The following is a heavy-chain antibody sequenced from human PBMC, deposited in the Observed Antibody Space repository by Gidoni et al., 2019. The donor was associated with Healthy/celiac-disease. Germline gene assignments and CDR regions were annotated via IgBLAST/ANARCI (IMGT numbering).Heavy chain of an antibody. CDR3: ARVRKPRGIAAAGYFDY. J-gene: IGHJ4*02. CDR1: GSSFSVYY. D-gene: IGHD6-13*01. Sequence: QVQLQQWGAGLLKPSETLSLPCPVYGSSFSVYYWSWIRQPPGKGLEWIGEINHRRSTNYNPSLKGRVTISGDTSKNQFSLKLSSVTAADTAVYYCARVRKPRGIAAAGYFDYWGQGTLVTVSS. V-gene: IGHV4-34*01. CDR2: INHRRST.